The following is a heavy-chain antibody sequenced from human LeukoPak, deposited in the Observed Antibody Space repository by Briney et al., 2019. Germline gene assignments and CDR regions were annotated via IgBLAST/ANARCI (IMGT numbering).Heavy chain of an antibody. CDR1: GFDFSSYG. J-gene: IGHJ4*02. CDR2: ISYDGSNK. CDR3: AKDPRRYSRTGGYFDY. D-gene: IGHD6-13*01. V-gene: IGHV3-30*02. Sequence: GGSLRLSCAASGFDFSSYGMHWVRQAPGKGLEWVSFISYDGSNKYYADSVKGRFTISRDNSKNTLYLQMISLRTEDTAVYYCAKDPRRYSRTGGYFDYWGQGTLVTVSS.